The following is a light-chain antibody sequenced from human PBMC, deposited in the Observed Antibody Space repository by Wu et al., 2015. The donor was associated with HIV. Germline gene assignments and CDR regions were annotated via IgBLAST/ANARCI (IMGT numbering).Light chain of an antibody. CDR2: AAS. Sequence: AIQMTQSPSSLSTSVGDTVTITCRASQDIENDLGWYRQKPGKAPTLLIYAASSLQSGVPSRFSGSGSGTHFTLTISSLEPEDYATYFCQESSNTPPAFGQGTRV. J-gene: IGKJ5*01. CDR1: QDIEND. V-gene: IGKV1-6*01. CDR3: QESSNTPPA.